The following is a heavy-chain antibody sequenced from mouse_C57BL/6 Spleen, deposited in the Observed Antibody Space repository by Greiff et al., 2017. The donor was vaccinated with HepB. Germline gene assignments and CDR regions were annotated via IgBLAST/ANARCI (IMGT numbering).Heavy chain of an antibody. Sequence: QVQLQQPGAELVMPGASVKLSCKASGYTFTSYWMHWVKQRPGQGLEWIGEIDPSDSYTNYNQKFKGKSTLTVDKSSSTAYMQLSSLTSEDSAVYYCARPGDYGNCGDYAMDYWGQGTSVTVSS. CDR1: GYTFTSYW. D-gene: IGHD2-1*01. CDR2: IDPSDSYT. V-gene: IGHV1-69*01. CDR3: ARPGDYGNCGDYAMDY. J-gene: IGHJ4*01.